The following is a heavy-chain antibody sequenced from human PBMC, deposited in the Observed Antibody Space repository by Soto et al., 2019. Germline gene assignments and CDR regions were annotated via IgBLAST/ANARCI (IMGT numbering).Heavy chain of an antibody. CDR2: IRSKGFGGTT. J-gene: IGHJ4*02. CDR1: GFTFGDYA. Sequence: EVQLVESGGGLVQPGRSLRLSCTGSGFTFGDYAMSWFRLAPGQGLEWVGFIRSKGFGGTTEYAASAKGRFTISSDDSTSIAYLQMNSLKTEDTAVYYCTRSKSFDYWGQGTLVTVS. V-gene: IGHV3-49*03. CDR3: TRSKSFDY.